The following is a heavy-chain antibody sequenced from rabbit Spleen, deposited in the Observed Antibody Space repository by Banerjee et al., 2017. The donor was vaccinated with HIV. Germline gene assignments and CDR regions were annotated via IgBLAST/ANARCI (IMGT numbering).Heavy chain of an antibody. J-gene: IGHJ6*01. V-gene: IGHV1S45*01. D-gene: IGHD8-1*01. CDR2: INAVTGKA. CDR1: GFSFSNKAV. CDR3: ARDTASSFSSYGMDL. Sequence: QQQLEESGGGLVQPGGSLKLSCTASGFSFSNKAVMCWVRQAPGKGLEWIACINAVTGKAVYASWAKGRFTISKPSSTTVTLQMTRLTAADTATYFCARDTASSFSSYGMDLWGQGTLVTVS.